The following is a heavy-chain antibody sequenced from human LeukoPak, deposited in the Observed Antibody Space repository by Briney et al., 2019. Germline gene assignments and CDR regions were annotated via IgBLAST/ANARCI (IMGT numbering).Heavy chain of an antibody. D-gene: IGHD4-17*01. V-gene: IGHV3-23*05. CDR1: GFTFSGYA. J-gene: IGHJ4*02. Sequence: PGGSLRLSCAASGFTFSGYAMNWVRQAPGKGLEWVSLIFASDSTTKYADSVKGRFTISRDNSKNTLYLQMNSLRAEDTAVYYCAKHKENYGDSCLDDYWGQGTLVTVSS. CDR2: IFASDSTT. CDR3: AKHKENYGDSCLDDY.